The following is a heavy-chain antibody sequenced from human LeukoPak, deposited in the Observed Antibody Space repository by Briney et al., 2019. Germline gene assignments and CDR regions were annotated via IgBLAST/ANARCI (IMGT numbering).Heavy chain of an antibody. CDR2: IIPLGSA. Sequence: SETLSLTCTVSGGSISSGSYYWSWIRQPPGKGLEWIGEIIPLGSASYNPSLKSRVTISIDTSKNQFSLKLSSLTAADTAAYFCARHLTGERAFDVWGQGTVVTVSS. J-gene: IGHJ3*01. D-gene: IGHD7-27*01. CDR3: ARHLTGERAFDV. V-gene: IGHV4-39*01. CDR1: GGSISSGSYY.